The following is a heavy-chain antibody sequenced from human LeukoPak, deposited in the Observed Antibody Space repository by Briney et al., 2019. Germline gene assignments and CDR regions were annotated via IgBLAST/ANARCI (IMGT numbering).Heavy chain of an antibody. J-gene: IGHJ1*01. Sequence: KPSETLSLTCTVSGGSISSGGYYWSWIRQHPGKGLEWIGYIYYSGSTYYNPSLKSRVTISVDTSKNQFSLKLSSVTAADTAVYYCARGRGGITIFGVVTRGHAEYFQHWGQGTLVTVSS. CDR1: GGSISSGGYY. CDR2: IYYSGST. V-gene: IGHV4-31*03. CDR3: ARGRGGITIFGVVTRGHAEYFQH. D-gene: IGHD3-3*01.